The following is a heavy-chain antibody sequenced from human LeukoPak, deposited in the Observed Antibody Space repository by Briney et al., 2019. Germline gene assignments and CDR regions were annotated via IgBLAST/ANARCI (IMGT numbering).Heavy chain of an antibody. V-gene: IGHV1-8*01. CDR1: GYTFTSYD. Sequence: GASVKVSCKASGYTFTSYDINWVRQATGQGLEWMGWMNPNSGNTGYAQKFQGRVTMTRNTSISTAYMELSSLRSEDTAVYYCARGSLPLYYYDSSGSGYWGQGTLVTVSS. CDR2: MNPNSGNT. CDR3: ARGSLPLYYYDSSGSGY. J-gene: IGHJ4*02. D-gene: IGHD3-22*01.